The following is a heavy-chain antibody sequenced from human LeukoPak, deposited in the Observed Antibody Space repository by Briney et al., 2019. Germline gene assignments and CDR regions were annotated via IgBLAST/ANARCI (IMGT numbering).Heavy chain of an antibody. CDR2: ISDSGGNS. Sequence: GGSLRLSCAASGFSFSSYAMIWVRQAPGKGLEWVSSISDSGGNSFYIDSVKGRFTISRDNSENTLYLQMNSLRAEDTAVYYCARVGYSSGWYRNWGQGTLVTVSS. D-gene: IGHD6-19*01. CDR3: ARVGYSSGWYRN. V-gene: IGHV3-23*01. J-gene: IGHJ4*02. CDR1: GFSFSSYA.